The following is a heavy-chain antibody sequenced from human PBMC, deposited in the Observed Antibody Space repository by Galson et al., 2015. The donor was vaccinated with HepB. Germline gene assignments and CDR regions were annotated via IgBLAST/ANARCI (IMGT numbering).Heavy chain of an antibody. CDR3: ARAASSWTFPRNEAAFDI. CDR2: IIPIFGTA. Sequence: SVKVSCKASGGTFSSYAISWVRQAPGQGLEWMGGIIPIFGTANYAQKFQGRVTITADESTSTAYMELSSLRSEDTAVYYCARAASSWTFPRNEAAFDIWGQGTMVTVSS. D-gene: IGHD6-13*01. V-gene: IGHV1-69*13. CDR1: GGTFSSYA. J-gene: IGHJ3*02.